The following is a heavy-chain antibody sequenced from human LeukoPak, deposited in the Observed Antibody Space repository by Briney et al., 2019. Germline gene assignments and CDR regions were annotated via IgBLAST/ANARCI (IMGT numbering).Heavy chain of an antibody. CDR1: GFTFSSYS. CDR2: IKESGGGT. V-gene: IGHV3-23*01. J-gene: IGHJ6*02. CDR3: AKSLPRYYYYAMDV. Sequence: GGSLRLSCAASGFTFSSYSMSWVRQAPGKGLEWVAAIKESGGGTHYADSVRGRFTISRDNAKNTLYLQMNSLTAEDTAVYYCAKSLPRYYYYAMDVWGQGTPVTVSS.